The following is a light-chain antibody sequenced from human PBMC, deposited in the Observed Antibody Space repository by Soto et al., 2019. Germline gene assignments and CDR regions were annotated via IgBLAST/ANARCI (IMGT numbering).Light chain of an antibody. CDR3: QQSYSTPPT. J-gene: IGKJ1*01. V-gene: IGKV1-39*01. CDR2: AAS. Sequence: DIQMTQSPSTLSASLGDRVSITCLASQSISSWLAWYQQKPGKAPMLLIYAASSLQSGVPSRFSGSGSGTDFTLTISSLQPEDFATYYCQQSYSTPPTFGQGTKVDIK. CDR1: QSISSW.